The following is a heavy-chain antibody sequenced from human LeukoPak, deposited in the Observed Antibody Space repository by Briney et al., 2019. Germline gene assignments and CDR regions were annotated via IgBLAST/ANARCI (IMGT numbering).Heavy chain of an antibody. CDR1: RGSISSGSYY. Sequence: SETLSLTCTVSRGSISSGSYYRSWVRQPAGEGLEWIVRIYTIGGTNYNPSLKSRVTISVDTSKNQFSLKLSSVTAADTAVYYCARGSRSYDSSGYYYDPAERKPDYWGQGTLVTVSS. CDR3: ARGSRSYDSSGYYYDPAERKPDY. D-gene: IGHD3-22*01. J-gene: IGHJ4*02. CDR2: IYTIGGT. V-gene: IGHV4-61*02.